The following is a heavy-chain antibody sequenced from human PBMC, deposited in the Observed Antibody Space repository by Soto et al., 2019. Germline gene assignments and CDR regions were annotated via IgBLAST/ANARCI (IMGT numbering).Heavy chain of an antibody. CDR1: GYTFTGYY. J-gene: IGHJ4*02. CDR3: ARAASSLLYYFDY. V-gene: IGHV1-2*02. Sequence: GASVKVSCKASGYTFTGYYMHWVRQAPGQGLEWMGWINPNSGGTSYAQKFQGRVTMTRDTSISTAYMELSRLRSDDTAVYYCARAASSLLYYFDYWGQGTLVTVSS. D-gene: IGHD6-19*01. CDR2: INPNSGGT.